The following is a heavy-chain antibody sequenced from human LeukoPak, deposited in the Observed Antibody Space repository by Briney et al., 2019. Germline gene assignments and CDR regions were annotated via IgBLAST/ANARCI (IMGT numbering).Heavy chain of an antibody. CDR2: IYTSGST. D-gene: IGHD6-13*01. CDR3: ARAPYSSSWYPNPFDY. J-gene: IGHJ4*02. Sequence: SETLSLTCTVSGGSISSYYWSWIRQPAGKGLEWIGPIYTSGSTNYNPSLKSRVTMLVDTSKNQFSLKLSSVTAADTAVYYCARAPYSSSWYPNPFDYWGQGTLVTVCS. V-gene: IGHV4-4*07. CDR1: GGSISSYY.